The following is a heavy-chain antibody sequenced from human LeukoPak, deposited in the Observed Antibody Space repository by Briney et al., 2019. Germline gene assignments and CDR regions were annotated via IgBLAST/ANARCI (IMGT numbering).Heavy chain of an antibody. CDR2: ISGSGGST. Sequence: GGSLRLSCAASGFTFSSYAMIWVRQAPGKGLEWVSAISGSGGSTYYADSVKGRFTISRDNSKNTLYLRMNSLRAEDTAVYCCAKLAYGSGSYEPFDYWGQGTLVTVSS. D-gene: IGHD3-10*01. J-gene: IGHJ4*02. CDR3: AKLAYGSGSYEPFDY. CDR1: GFTFSSYA. V-gene: IGHV3-23*01.